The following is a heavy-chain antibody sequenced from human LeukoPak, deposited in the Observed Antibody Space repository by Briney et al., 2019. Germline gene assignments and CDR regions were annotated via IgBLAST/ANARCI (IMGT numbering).Heavy chain of an antibody. Sequence: ASVKVSCKASGGTFSSYAISWVRQAPGQGLEWMGRIIPILGIANYAQKFQGRVTITADKSTSTAYMELSSLRSDDTAVYYCARDFHSGWIPWFDPWGQGTLVTVSS. CDR2: IIPILGIA. J-gene: IGHJ5*02. CDR3: ARDFHSGWIPWFDP. V-gene: IGHV1-69*04. D-gene: IGHD6-19*01. CDR1: GGTFSSYA.